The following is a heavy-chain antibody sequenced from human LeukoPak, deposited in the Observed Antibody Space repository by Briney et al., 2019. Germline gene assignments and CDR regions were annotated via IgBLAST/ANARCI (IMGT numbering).Heavy chain of an antibody. D-gene: IGHD1-26*01. CDR2: ISSSGSTI. J-gene: IGHJ4*02. CDR3: ARDRTEGLGKLATTYGY. Sequence: GGSLRLSCAASGFTFSDYYMSWIRQAPGKGLEWVSYISSSGSTIYYADSVKGRFTISRDNAKNSLYLQMNSLRAEDTAVYYCARDRTEGLGKLATTYGYWGQGTLVTVSS. CDR1: GFTFSDYY. V-gene: IGHV3-11*01.